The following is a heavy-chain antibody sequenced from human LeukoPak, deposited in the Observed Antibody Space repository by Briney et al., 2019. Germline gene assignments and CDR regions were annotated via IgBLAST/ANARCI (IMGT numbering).Heavy chain of an antibody. CDR3: ARDNGSGYTKGYEHYYYYLDV. V-gene: IGHV4-4*07. Sequence: SETLSLTCTVSGGSISSYYWSWIRQPAGKGLEWIGRIYTSGSTNFNPSLKSRVTMSVDTSKSQFSLKLSSVTAADTAVYYCARDNGSGYTKGYEHYYYYLDVWGKGTTVTVSS. D-gene: IGHD3-3*02. J-gene: IGHJ6*03. CDR2: IYTSGST. CDR1: GGSISSYY.